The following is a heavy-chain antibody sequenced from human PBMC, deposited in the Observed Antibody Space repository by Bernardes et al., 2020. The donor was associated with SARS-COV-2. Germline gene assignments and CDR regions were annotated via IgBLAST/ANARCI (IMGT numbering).Heavy chain of an antibody. Sequence: ASVKVSCKASGYTFTGYYMHWVRQAPGQGLEWMGWINPNSGGSNYAQKFQGRVTMTRDTSISTAYMELSRLRSDETAVYYCARDKPITIFRVVIIEGEGYFDYWGQGTLVTVSS. CDR1: GYTFTGYY. CDR2: INPNSGGS. D-gene: IGHD3-3*01. J-gene: IGHJ4*02. V-gene: IGHV1-2*02. CDR3: ARDKPITIFRVVIIEGEGYFDY.